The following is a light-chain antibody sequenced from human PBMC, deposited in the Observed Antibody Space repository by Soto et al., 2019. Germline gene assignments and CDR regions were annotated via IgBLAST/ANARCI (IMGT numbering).Light chain of an antibody. CDR2: GAS. Sequence: EIVMTQSPATVSVSPGERATLSCRASQSIRLNVGWYQPRPGQAPRLLIYGASTRDTGIPARFSGSGSGTKFTLTISSLDSEDSAVYYCQQYNSWRQITFGQGTRLEIK. CDR1: QSIRLN. CDR3: QQYNSWRQIT. V-gene: IGKV3-15*01. J-gene: IGKJ5*01.